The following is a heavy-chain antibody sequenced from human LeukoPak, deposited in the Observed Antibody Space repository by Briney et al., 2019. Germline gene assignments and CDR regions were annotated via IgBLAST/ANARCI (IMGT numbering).Heavy chain of an antibody. Sequence: GGSLRLSCTTSGFSFSGYWMHWVRQAPGKGLVWVSVIYSGGSTYYADSVRGRFTISRDNSKNTLYLQINSLRAEDTAVYYCAREVPYYFDYWGQGTLVTVSS. V-gene: IGHV3-53*01. D-gene: IGHD1-1*01. CDR3: AREVPYYFDY. CDR1: GFSFSGYW. CDR2: IYSGGST. J-gene: IGHJ4*02.